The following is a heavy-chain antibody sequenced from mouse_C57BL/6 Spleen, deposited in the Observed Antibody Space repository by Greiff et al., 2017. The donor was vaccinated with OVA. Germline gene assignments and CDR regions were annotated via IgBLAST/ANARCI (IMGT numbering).Heavy chain of an antibody. CDR1: GFNIKDYY. J-gene: IGHJ2*01. CDR3: ARSLRPLDY. D-gene: IGHD1-2*01. V-gene: IGHV14-2*01. CDR2: IDPEDGET. Sequence: VHVKQSGAELVKPGASVKLSCTASGFNIKDYYMHWVKQRTEQGLEWIGRIDPEDGETKYAPKFQGKAPIPADTYSNTAYLQLSILTSEDTTVYYCARSLRPLDYWGQGTTLTVSS.